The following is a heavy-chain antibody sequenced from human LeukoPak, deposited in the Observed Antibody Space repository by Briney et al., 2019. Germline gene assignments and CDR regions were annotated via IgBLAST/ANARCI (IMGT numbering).Heavy chain of an antibody. V-gene: IGHV1-69*05. Sequence: GASVKVSCKASGGTFSSYAISWVRQTPGQGVEWMGGIIPIFGTANYAQKFQGRVTITTDESTSTAYMELSSLRSEDTAVYYCARGGDTAMAHYYYYMDVWGKGTTVTVSS. D-gene: IGHD5-18*01. CDR2: IIPIFGTA. CDR3: ARGGDTAMAHYYYYMDV. J-gene: IGHJ6*03. CDR1: GGTFSSYA.